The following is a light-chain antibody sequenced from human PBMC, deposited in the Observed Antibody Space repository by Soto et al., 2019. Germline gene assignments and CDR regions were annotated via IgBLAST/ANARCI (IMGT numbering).Light chain of an antibody. CDR1: SSNIGGNP. CDR2: NNY. V-gene: IGLV1-44*01. CDR3: AAWDDSLNVV. J-gene: IGLJ2*01. Sequence: QAVVTQPPSASGTPGQSVTISCSGSSSNIGGNPVTWYRQLPGAAPKLLIYNNYQRPSGVPDRFSGSKSGTSASLAISGLQSEDEADYYCAAWDDSLNVVFGGGTQLTVL.